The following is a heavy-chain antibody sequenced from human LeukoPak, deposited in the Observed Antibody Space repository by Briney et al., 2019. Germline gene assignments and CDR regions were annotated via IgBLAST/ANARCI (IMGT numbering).Heavy chain of an antibody. Sequence: PGGSLRLSCAASGLSVSDYYMSWVRQAPGKGLEWVSVLYSDGSTYFADPVKGRFTTSRDNSKNTVYLQMNSLRAADTAVYYCVRIGTNSSGWLFDYWGQGALVTVSS. CDR1: GLSVSDYY. V-gene: IGHV3-53*01. J-gene: IGHJ4*02. CDR3: VRIGTNSSGWLFDY. D-gene: IGHD6-25*01. CDR2: LYSDGST.